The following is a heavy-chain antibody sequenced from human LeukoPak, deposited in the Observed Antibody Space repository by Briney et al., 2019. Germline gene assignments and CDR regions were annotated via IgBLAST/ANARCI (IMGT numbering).Heavy chain of an antibody. V-gene: IGHV3-23*01. CDR1: GFVFTNHA. J-gene: IGHJ4*02. D-gene: IGHD2-21*01. Sequence: GGSLRLSCAASGFVFTNHATRWVRQAPGRGLEWVSVISGGGRTTEYADSVKGRFTVSRDISQNTVSLQMNSLRVEDTGRYYCAKIFMVNRSVAWWGQGTQVTVSS. CDR2: ISGGGRTT. CDR3: AKIFMVNRSVAW.